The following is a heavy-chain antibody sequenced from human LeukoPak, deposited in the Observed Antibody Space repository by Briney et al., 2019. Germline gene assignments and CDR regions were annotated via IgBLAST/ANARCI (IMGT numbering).Heavy chain of an antibody. Sequence: QPGGSLGLSCAASGFTVSSNYMSWVRQAPGKGLEWVSIIYSGGSTYYADSVKGRFTISRDNSKNTLYLQMNSLRAEDTAMYYCARTPQLAYWGQGTLVTVSS. CDR1: GFTVSSNY. D-gene: IGHD3-10*01. CDR3: ARTPQLAY. J-gene: IGHJ4*02. V-gene: IGHV3-53*01. CDR2: IYSGGST.